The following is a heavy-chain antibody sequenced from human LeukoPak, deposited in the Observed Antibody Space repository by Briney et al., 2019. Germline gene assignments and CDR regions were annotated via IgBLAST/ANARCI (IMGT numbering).Heavy chain of an antibody. CDR2: ISYDGSNK. Sequence: GRSLRLSCAASGFTFSSYAMHWVRQAPGKGLEWVAVISYDGSNKYYADSVKGRFTISRDNSKNTLYLQMNSLGAEDTAVYYCARDRAGYSSSWYFSFDYWGQGTLVTVSS. V-gene: IGHV3-30*04. CDR1: GFTFSSYA. J-gene: IGHJ4*02. CDR3: ARDRAGYSSSWYFSFDY. D-gene: IGHD6-13*01.